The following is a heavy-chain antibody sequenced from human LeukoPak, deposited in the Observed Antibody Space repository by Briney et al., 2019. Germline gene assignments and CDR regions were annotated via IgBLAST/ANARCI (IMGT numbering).Heavy chain of an antibody. D-gene: IGHD3-10*01. Sequence: GESLKISCKGSGYSFTIYWIGWVRQMPGKGLEWMGMIYPGDSDTRYSPSFQGQVTISADKSINTAYLQWNDLKVSDTAIYYCAREVFGSGRYGRRNNWYDPWGQGTLVTVSS. V-gene: IGHV5-51*01. CDR1: GYSFTIYW. CDR2: IYPGDSDT. J-gene: IGHJ5*02. CDR3: AREVFGSGRYGRRNNWYDP.